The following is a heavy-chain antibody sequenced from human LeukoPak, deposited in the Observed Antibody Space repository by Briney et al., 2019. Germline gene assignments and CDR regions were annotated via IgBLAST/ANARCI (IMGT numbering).Heavy chain of an antibody. J-gene: IGHJ4*02. CDR3: ARGYSYAAHDY. D-gene: IGHD5-18*01. V-gene: IGHV4-39*07. CDR2: IYYSGST. Sequence: SETLSLTCTVSGGSISSSSYYWGWIRQPPGKGLEWIGSIYYSGSTYYNPSLKSRVTISVDTSKNQFSLKLSSVTAADTAVYYCARGYSYAAHDYWGQGTLVTVSS. CDR1: GGSISSSSYY.